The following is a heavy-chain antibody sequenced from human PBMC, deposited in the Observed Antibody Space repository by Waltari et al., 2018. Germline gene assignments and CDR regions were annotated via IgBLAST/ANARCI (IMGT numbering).Heavy chain of an antibody. J-gene: IGHJ4*02. CDR2: GKSKSEGGTR. CDR1: GFTFSNAW. Sequence: EVQLVESGGGLVKPGGSLRLSCAASGFTFSNAWLRWVRQAPGKGLEWVGRGKSKSEGGTRYDSAPVKGTFTMSRDDSENTLYLQMYSLKTEDTAVYYCTTLFGDFWSGYFFDSWGQGTLVTVSS. V-gene: IGHV3-15*01. CDR3: TTLFGDFWSGYFFDS. D-gene: IGHD3-3*01.